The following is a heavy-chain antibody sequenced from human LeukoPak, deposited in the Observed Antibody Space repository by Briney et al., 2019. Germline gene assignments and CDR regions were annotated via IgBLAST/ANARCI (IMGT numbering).Heavy chain of an antibody. J-gene: IGHJ4*02. Sequence: GESLRLSCVVSGLTFSDYYMNWVRQAPGKGLEWVSLIYSDGTTYYADSVRGRFTISRDNSKNTLYLQMNSLRADDTAVYYCAKDHYDFWSGVIDYWGQGTLVTVSS. CDR3: AKDHYDFWSGVIDY. V-gene: IGHV3-66*01. D-gene: IGHD3-3*01. CDR2: IYSDGTT. CDR1: GLTFSDYY.